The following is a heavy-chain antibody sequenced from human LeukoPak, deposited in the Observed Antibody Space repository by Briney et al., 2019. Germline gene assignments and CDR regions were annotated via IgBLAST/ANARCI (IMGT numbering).Heavy chain of an antibody. CDR2: ISGSSYST. Sequence: GGSLRLSCATSGFIFNDYAMAWVRQAPGKGLEWVSSISGSSYSTYYADSVKGRFTISRDNSKNTLYLQMTSLRAEDTAIYYCAKGYYYDSSAYYILDYWGQGTLVTVSS. CDR1: GFIFNDYA. J-gene: IGHJ4*02. V-gene: IGHV3-23*01. D-gene: IGHD3-22*01. CDR3: AKGYYYDSSAYYILDY.